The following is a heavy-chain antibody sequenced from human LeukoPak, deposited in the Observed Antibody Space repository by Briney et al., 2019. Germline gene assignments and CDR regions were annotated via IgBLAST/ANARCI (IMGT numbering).Heavy chain of an antibody. V-gene: IGHV3-30*18. CDR3: AKEGEYYYDSSGYYYPDY. D-gene: IGHD3-22*01. J-gene: IGHJ4*02. CDR2: ISYDGSNK. CDR1: GFTFSSYG. Sequence: GGSLRLSCAASGFTFSSYGMHWVRQAPGKGLEWVAVISYDGSNKYYADSVKGRFTISRDNSKNTLYLQMNGLRAEDTAVYYCAKEGEYYYDSSGYYYPDYWGQGTLVTVSS.